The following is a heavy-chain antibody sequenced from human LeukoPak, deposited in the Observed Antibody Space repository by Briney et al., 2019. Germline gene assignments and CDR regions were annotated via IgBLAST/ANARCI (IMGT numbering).Heavy chain of an antibody. CDR2: ISYDGSNK. V-gene: IGHV3-30*03. Sequence: QSGGSPRLSCAASGFTFNNYGMHWVRQAPGKGLEWVAVISYDGSNKYYADSVKGRFTISRDNSKNTLYLQMNSLRAEDTAVYYCARVRAVDTPLDYWGQGTLVTVSS. CDR1: GFTFNNYG. CDR3: ARVRAVDTPLDY. D-gene: IGHD6-19*01. J-gene: IGHJ4*02.